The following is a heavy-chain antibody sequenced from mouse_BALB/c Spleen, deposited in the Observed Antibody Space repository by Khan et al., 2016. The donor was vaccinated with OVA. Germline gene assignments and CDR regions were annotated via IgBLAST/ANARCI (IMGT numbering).Heavy chain of an antibody. CDR3: ARHNYGPFAY. V-gene: IGHV5-9-3*01. D-gene: IGHD1-1*01. J-gene: IGHJ3*01. CDR2: ISSGGDYI. Sequence: EVELVESGGDFVKPGGSLKLSCSASGFTFSTYAMSWVRQTPEKRLEWVAAISSGGDYIYYPDSVQGRFTISRDNAKNTLYLQMSSLRSEDTAMYYCARHNYGPFAYWGQGTLVTGSA. CDR1: GFTFSTYA.